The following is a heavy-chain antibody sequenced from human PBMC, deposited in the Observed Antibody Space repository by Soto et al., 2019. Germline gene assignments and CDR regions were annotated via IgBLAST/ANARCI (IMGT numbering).Heavy chain of an antibody. V-gene: IGHV3-7*01. CDR1: GLTFSSYW. D-gene: IGHD2-2*01. J-gene: IGHJ4*02. CDR3: ASFVYVRSRRGLVIRPVSTHLDY. Sequence: GGSLRLSCVASGLTFSSYWMSWVRQAPGNGLEWVASIKQDGSEQYYVDSLKGRFTISRDNVKNSLFLQMNSLRAEDTAVYYCASFVYVRSRRGLVIRPVSTHLDYGGQGTLVTVSS. CDR2: IKQDGSEQ.